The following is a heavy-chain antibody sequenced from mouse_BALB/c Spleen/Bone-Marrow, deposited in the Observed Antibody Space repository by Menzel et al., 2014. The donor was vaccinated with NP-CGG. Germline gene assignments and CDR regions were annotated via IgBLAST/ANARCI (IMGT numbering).Heavy chain of an antibody. V-gene: IGHV7-3*02. CDR2: IRNKAYGYTT. J-gene: IGHJ4*01. Sequence: EVNVVESGGGLVQPGGSLRLSCTPSGFTFTDYYMSWVRQPPGKALEWLAFIRNKAYGYTTEYIASVRGRFTISRDNSQSILYLQMNTLGAEDSATYYCARFPMDYWGQGTSVTVSS. CDR1: GFTFTDYY. CDR3: ARFPMDY.